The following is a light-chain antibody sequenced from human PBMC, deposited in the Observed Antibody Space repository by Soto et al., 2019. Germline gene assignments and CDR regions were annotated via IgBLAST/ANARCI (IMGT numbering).Light chain of an antibody. CDR2: DAS. CDR1: QSIASS. CDR3: QQRNTWPLT. Sequence: EVVLTQSPATLSLSLGERATLSCRASQSIASSLGWYQQKPGQAPRLLIYDASSRAAGVPARFSGSGSGTDFTLTITSLEPEDFAVYYCQQRNTWPLTFGGGTKVEIK. V-gene: IGKV3-11*01. J-gene: IGKJ4*01.